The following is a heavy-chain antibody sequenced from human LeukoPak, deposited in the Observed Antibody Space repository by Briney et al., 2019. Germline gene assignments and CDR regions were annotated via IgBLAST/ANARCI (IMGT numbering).Heavy chain of an antibody. CDR1: GFTFSSYA. CDR3: ARTYDFGRGPPGDAFDN. CDR2: IDARSGIT. J-gene: IGHJ3*02. D-gene: IGHD3-3*01. Sequence: GGSLRLSCAASGFTFSSYAMHWVRQAPGKGPEWVSYIDARSGITYYADSVQGRFTISRDNAKESVFLQMNSLRADDTAVYYCARTYDFGRGPPGDAFDNWGPGTSVIVSS. V-gene: IGHV3-48*01.